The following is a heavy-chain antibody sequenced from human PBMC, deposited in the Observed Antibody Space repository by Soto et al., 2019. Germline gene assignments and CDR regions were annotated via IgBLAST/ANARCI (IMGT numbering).Heavy chain of an antibody. CDR3: ARDLNDYILGSYRSDAFDI. CDR1: GGSISSYY. V-gene: IGHV4-59*01. D-gene: IGHD3-16*02. CDR2: IYYSGST. J-gene: IGHJ3*02. Sequence: QVQLQESGPGLVKPSETLSLTCTVSGGSISSYYWSWIRQPPGKGLEWIGYIYYSGSTNYNPSLKSRVTISVDTSKNQFSLKLSSVTAADTAVYYCARDLNDYILGSYRSDAFDIWGQGTMVTVSS.